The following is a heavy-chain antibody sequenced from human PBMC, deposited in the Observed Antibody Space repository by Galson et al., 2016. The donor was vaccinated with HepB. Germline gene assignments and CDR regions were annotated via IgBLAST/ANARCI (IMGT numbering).Heavy chain of an antibody. CDR1: GYTFTSYY. CDR3: ARVPILLRVGSKQFDH. V-gene: IGHV1-46*01. D-gene: IGHD1-14*01. J-gene: IGHJ4*02. CDR2: FNPSGSTT. Sequence: SVKVSCKASGYTFTSYYMHWVRQAPGQGLEWMGIFNPSGSTTSYAQKFQGRVTTTRDTSTSTVYMELSSLRSDDTAVYYCARVPILLRVGSKQFDHWGQGILVTVSS.